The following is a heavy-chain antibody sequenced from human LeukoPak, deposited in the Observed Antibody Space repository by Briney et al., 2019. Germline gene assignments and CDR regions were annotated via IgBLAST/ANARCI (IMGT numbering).Heavy chain of an antibody. D-gene: IGHD2-2*01. CDR2: ISGSGGSA. Sequence: GGSLRLSCAASGFTVSSNYMSWVRQAPGKGLEWVSAISGSGGSAYYADSVKGRFTISRDNSKNTLYLQMNSLRAEDTAVYYCAKRIVPAATVYGMDVWGQGTTVTVSS. CDR3: AKRIVPAATVYGMDV. J-gene: IGHJ6*02. V-gene: IGHV3-23*01. CDR1: GFTVSSNY.